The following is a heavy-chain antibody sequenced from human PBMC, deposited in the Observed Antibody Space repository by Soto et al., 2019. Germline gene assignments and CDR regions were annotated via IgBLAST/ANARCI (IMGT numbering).Heavy chain of an antibody. CDR1: GGSISSYY. D-gene: IGHD4-17*01. CDR2: IYTSGST. Sequence: SETLSLTCTVSGGSISSYYWSWIRQPAGKGLEWIGRIYTSGSTNYNPSLKSRVTMSVDTSKNQFSLKLSSVTAADTAVYYCARGTGNTVTQDAWYNWFDHWGQGTLVTVSS. J-gene: IGHJ5*02. CDR3: ARGTGNTVTQDAWYNWFDH. V-gene: IGHV4-4*07.